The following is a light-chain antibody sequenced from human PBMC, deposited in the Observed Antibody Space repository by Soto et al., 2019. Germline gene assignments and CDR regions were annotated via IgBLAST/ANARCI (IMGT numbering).Light chain of an antibody. J-gene: IGKJ1*01. V-gene: IGKV1-27*01. CDR3: QKYDSAPWT. CDR2: GAS. CDR1: QGISNY. Sequence: EIPMTQSPSSLSASVGDRVTITCRASQGISNYLAWYQQKPGKVPKLLIYGASTLQSGVPSRLSGSGSGTDFTLIINSRQHEDVATYYCQKYDSAPWTFGQGTKVEIK.